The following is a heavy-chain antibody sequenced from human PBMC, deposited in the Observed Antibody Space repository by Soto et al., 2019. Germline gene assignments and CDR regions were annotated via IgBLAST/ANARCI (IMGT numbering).Heavy chain of an antibody. Sequence: GGSLRLSCAASGFTISSYSMNWVRQAPGKGLEWVSSISSSSSYIYYADSVKGRFTISRDNAKNSLYLQMNSLRAEDTAVYYCAREHPPDIVVVNAFDIWGQGTMVTVSS. V-gene: IGHV3-21*01. CDR1: GFTISSYS. D-gene: IGHD2-15*01. CDR2: ISSSSSYI. CDR3: AREHPPDIVVVNAFDI. J-gene: IGHJ3*02.